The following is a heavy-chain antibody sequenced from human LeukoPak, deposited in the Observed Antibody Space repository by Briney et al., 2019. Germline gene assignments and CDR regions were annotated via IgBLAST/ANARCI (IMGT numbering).Heavy chain of an antibody. CDR1: GPSISSYY. V-gene: IGHV4-4*07. CDR2: IYTSGST. CDR3: ARDKRGRSPYYYMDV. D-gene: IGHD3-10*01. Sequence: PSETLSLTCTVSGPSISSYYWSWIRQPAGKGLEWIGRIYTSGSTNYNPSLKSRVTMSVDTSKNQFSLKLSSVTAADTAVYYCARDKRGRSPYYYMDVWGKGTTVTVSS. J-gene: IGHJ6*03.